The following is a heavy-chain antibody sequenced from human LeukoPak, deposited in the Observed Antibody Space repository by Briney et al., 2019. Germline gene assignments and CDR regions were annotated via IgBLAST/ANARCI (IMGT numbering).Heavy chain of an antibody. V-gene: IGHV1-2*02. D-gene: IGHD6-19*01. CDR2: SNPNSGVT. J-gene: IGHJ4*02. CDR1: GYTFTGYY. Sequence: ASVNVSCKASGYTFTGYYLHWVRQAPGQGLEWMGWSNPNSGVTNYAQNFQGRVTMTRDTSISTGYMELSRLRSDDTALYYCARAVAGIDYWGQGTLVTVSS. CDR3: ARAVAGIDY.